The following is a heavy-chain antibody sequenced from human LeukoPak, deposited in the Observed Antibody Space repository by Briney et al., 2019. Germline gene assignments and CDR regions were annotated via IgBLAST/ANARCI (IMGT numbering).Heavy chain of an antibody. Sequence: SETLSLTCTISGASIGTGGFYWTWIRQPPGEGLEWIGYIYYSGSTYYNPSLKSRLTISVDTSKNQFSLKLNSVTAADTAVYYCARSVLRFLEWSAYYFDYWGQGTLVTVSS. CDR2: IYYSGST. D-gene: IGHD3-3*01. J-gene: IGHJ4*02. CDR1: GASIGTGGFY. CDR3: ARSVLRFLEWSAYYFDY. V-gene: IGHV4-30-4*08.